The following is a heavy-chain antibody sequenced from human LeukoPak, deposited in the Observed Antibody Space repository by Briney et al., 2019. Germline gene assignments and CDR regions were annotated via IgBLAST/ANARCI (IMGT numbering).Heavy chain of an antibody. CDR2: IYYSGTT. CDR1: GGSLSGYY. J-gene: IGHJ5*02. V-gene: IGHV4-59*12. Sequence: SETLSLTCSVSGGSLSGYYWRWIRQPPGKGREWIGYIYYSGTTIYNPSLTSRLAISLDTSKNQFSLNLSSVTAADTAVYYCARDETHFYGSGSSNWFDPWGQGILVTVSS. CDR3: ARDETHFYGSGSSNWFDP. D-gene: IGHD3-10*01.